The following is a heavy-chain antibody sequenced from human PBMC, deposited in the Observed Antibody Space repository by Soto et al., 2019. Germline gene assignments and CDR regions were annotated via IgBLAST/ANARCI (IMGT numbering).Heavy chain of an antibody. J-gene: IGHJ4*02. CDR2: ISGSGGST. CDR1: GFTLGTYV. D-gene: IGHD2-15*01. Sequence: EVQLLESGGGLVQPGGSLRLSCAASGFTLGTYVMTWVRQAPGKGLEWVSAISGSGGSTNYADPVKGRFTISRDNTKNTLYLQMNSLRVEDTAVCHCAKDRKGSYCSGGTCYSFDYWGQGTLVTVPS. CDR3: AKDRKGSYCSGGTCYSFDY. V-gene: IGHV3-23*01.